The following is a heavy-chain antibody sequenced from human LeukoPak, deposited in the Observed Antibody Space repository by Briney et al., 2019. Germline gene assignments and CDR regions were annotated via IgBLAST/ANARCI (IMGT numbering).Heavy chain of an antibody. CDR2: INHSGST. Sequence: SETLSLTCAVYGGSFSGYYWSWIRQPPGKGLEWIGEINHSGSTNYNPSLKSRVTISVDTSKNQFSLKLSPVTAADTAVYYCARGGDYVWGSYRYSNWFDPWGQGTLVTVSS. V-gene: IGHV4-34*01. CDR3: ARGGDYVWGSYRYSNWFDP. J-gene: IGHJ5*02. CDR1: GGSFSGYY. D-gene: IGHD3-16*02.